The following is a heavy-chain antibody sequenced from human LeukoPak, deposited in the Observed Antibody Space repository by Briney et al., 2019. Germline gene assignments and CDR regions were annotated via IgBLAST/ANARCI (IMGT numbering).Heavy chain of an antibody. CDR3: ARGYDRIAARPNYYYGMDV. CDR2: INPNSGGT. J-gene: IGHJ6*02. V-gene: IGHV1-2*02. D-gene: IGHD6-6*01. CDR1: GYTFTGYH. Sequence: GASVKVSCKASGYTFTGYHMHWVRQAPGQGLEWMGWINPNSGGTNYAQKFQGRVTMTRDTSISTAYMELSRLRSDDTAVYYCARGYDRIAARPNYYYGMDVWGQGTTVTVSS.